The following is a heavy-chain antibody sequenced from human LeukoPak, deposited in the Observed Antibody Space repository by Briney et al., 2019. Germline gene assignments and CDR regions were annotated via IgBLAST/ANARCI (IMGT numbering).Heavy chain of an antibody. D-gene: IGHD3-16*02. CDR2: IIPIFGTA. CDR1: GGTFSSYA. J-gene: IGHJ4*02. Sequence: GSSVKVSCKASGGTFSSYAISWVRQAPGQGLEWMGGIIPIFGTANYAQKFQGRVTITADKSTSTAYMELSSLRSEDTAVYYCGAGHYDYVWGSYRMIDYWGQGTLVTVSS. V-gene: IGHV1-69*06. CDR3: GAGHYDYVWGSYRMIDY.